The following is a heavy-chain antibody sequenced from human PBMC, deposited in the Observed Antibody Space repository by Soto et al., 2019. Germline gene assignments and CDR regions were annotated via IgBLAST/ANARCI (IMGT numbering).Heavy chain of an antibody. CDR2: ISYDGSNK. CDR1: GFTFSSCG. V-gene: IGHV3-30*18. J-gene: IGHJ6*02. D-gene: IGHD5-18*01. Sequence: QVQLVESGGGVVQPGRSLRLSCAASGFTFSSCGMHWVRQAPGKGLEWVALISYDGSNKYYADSVKGRFTISRDNSKNTLYLQMNSLSAEDTAVYYCAKDRTALGNGGMDVWGQGTTVTVSS. CDR3: AKDRTALGNGGMDV.